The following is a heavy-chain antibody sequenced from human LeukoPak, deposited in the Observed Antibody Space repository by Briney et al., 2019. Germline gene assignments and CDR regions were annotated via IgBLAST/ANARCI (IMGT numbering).Heavy chain of an antibody. D-gene: IGHD6-6*01. J-gene: IGHJ4*02. Sequence: GGSLRLSCTASGFTFSSYAMNWVRQAPGKGLEWVGRIKSKTDGGTTDYAAPVKGRFTISRDDSKNTLYLQMNSLRTEDTAVYYCNRSLGNYWGQGTLVTVSS. CDR2: IKSKTDGGTT. CDR1: GFTFSSYA. V-gene: IGHV3-15*01. CDR3: NRSLGNY.